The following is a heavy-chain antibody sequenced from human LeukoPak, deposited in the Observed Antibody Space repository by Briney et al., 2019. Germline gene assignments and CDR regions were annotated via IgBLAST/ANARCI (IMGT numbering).Heavy chain of an antibody. Sequence: GGSLRLSCAVSGFTFSNHAMHWVRQAPGKGLEWVAVISYEGSNQYYADSVRGRSTISRDNSRNTLYLQMNNLRDEDTALYYCAREYRVGCTGGACSLIDYWGQGTLVTVSS. J-gene: IGHJ4*02. V-gene: IGHV3-30*04. CDR3: AREYRVGCTGGACSLIDY. CDR2: ISYEGSNQ. CDR1: GFTFSNHA. D-gene: IGHD2-8*02.